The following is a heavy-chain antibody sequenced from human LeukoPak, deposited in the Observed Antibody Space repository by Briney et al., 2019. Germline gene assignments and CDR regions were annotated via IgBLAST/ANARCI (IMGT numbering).Heavy chain of an antibody. CDR2: IYTSGST. CDR3: ARQLDMVVTLDAFDI. J-gene: IGHJ3*02. Sequence: SETLSLTCTVSGGSISSGSYYWSWIRQPAGKGLEWIGRIYTSGSTNYNPSLKSRVTISVDTSKNQFSLKLGSVTAADTAVYYCARQLDMVVTLDAFDIWGQGTMVTVSS. D-gene: IGHD4/OR15-4a*01. V-gene: IGHV4-61*02. CDR1: GGSISSGSYY.